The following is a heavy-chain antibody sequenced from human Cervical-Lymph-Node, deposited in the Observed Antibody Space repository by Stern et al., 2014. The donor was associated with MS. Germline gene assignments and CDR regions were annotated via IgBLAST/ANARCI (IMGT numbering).Heavy chain of an antibody. CDR3: GGGGGFLIDS. CDR1: GITVSTNY. V-gene: IGHV3-66*02. D-gene: IGHD3-3*01. CDR2: IFTSGVT. Sequence: VQLVQSGGGLVQPGGSLRLSRAASGITVSTNYMHWVREAPGKGLERVSLIFTSGVTHYAGSVRGRFTISRDNSKNTVYLLMNSLKPEDTAVYYCGGGGGFLIDSWGQGVPVTVSS. J-gene: IGHJ5*01.